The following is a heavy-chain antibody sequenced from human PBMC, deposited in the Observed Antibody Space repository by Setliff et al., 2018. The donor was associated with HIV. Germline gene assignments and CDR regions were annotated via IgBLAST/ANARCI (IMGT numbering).Heavy chain of an antibody. Sequence: ASVKVSCKASGGAFSSYALSWVRQAPGQGLEWMGGIIPIFGTANYAQKFQGRLTITADTSTSTVYMELSGLLSEDTAVYYCATRLEQWLIQFDYWGQGTLVTVSS. CDR2: IIPIFGTA. D-gene: IGHD6-19*01. J-gene: IGHJ4*02. CDR3: ATRLEQWLIQFDY. CDR1: GGAFSSYA. V-gene: IGHV1-69*06.